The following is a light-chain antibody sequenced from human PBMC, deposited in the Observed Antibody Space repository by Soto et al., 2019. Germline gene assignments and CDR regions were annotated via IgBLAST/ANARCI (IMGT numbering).Light chain of an antibody. V-gene: IGKV1-39*01. J-gene: IGKJ1*01. CDR3: QQSYSTRT. CDR1: QSIISY. CDR2: AAS. Sequence: DIKMIQSPAPLSGSVGDRVTLTSRASQSIISYLNWYQQQPGKAPXLLSYAASSLQSGVPSRFSGSGSGPDFTLTISSLQTEDFATYYCQQSYSTRTFGKGTKV.